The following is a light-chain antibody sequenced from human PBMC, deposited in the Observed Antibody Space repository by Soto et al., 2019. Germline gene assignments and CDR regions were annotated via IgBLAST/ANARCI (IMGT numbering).Light chain of an antibody. CDR1: QSVTNSY. CDR2: DAA. J-gene: IGKJ4*01. CDR3: QQYGSSPLT. V-gene: IGKV3-20*01. Sequence: EIVLTQSPGTLSLSPGERVTLSCRASQSVTNSYVAWYQQKPGKAPGLLIYDAATRATGIPDRFSGSGSGTDFSLTISRLEPEDLAVYSCQQYGSSPLTCGGGTKVEIK.